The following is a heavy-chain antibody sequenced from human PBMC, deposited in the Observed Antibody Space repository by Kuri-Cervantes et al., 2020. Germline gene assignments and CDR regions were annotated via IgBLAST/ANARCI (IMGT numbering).Heavy chain of an antibody. V-gene: IGHV3-7*01. CDR1: GFTFSSYW. J-gene: IGHJ6*02. CDR3: ARSRGIGTQFPYYYYGMDV. D-gene: IGHD1-14*01. CDR2: IKQDGSEK. Sequence: LSLTCAASGFTFSSYWMSWVRQAPGKGLEWVANIKQDGSEKYYVDSVKGRFTISRDNSKNTLYLQMNSLRAEDTAVYYCARSRGIGTQFPYYYYGMDVWGQGTTVTVSS.